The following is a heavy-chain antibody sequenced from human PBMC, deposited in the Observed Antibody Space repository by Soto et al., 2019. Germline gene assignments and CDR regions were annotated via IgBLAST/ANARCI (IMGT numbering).Heavy chain of an antibody. CDR2: IYYSGST. D-gene: IGHD6-13*01. J-gene: IGHJ4*02. CDR1: GGSISSSSYY. CDR3: ARRGSSSWYGY. Sequence: SETLSLTCTVSGGSISSSSYYWGWIRQPPGKGLEWIGSIYYSGSTYYNPSLKSRVTISVDTSKNQFSLKLSPVTAADTAVYYCARRGSSSWYGYRGQGTLVTVSS. V-gene: IGHV4-39*01.